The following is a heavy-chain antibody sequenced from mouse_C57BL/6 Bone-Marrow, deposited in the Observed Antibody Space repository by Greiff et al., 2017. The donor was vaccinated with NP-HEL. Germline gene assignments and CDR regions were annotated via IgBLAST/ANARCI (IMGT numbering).Heavy chain of an antibody. CDR1: GYTFTSYG. V-gene: IGHV1-81*01. D-gene: IGHD2-3*01. Sequence: QVQLQQSGAELARPGASVKLSCKASGYTFTSYGISWVKQRPGQGLEWIGEIYPRSGNTYYNEKFKGKATLTADKSSSTAYMELRSLTSEDAAVYFCARLGLLHDYWGQGTTLTVSS. CDR3: ARLGLLHDY. CDR2: IYPRSGNT. J-gene: IGHJ2*01.